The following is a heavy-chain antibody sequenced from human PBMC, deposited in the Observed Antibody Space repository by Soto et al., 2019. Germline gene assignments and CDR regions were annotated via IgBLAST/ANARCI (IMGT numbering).Heavy chain of an antibody. CDR2: ISSSDST. CDR1: GFTFSNYA. CDR3: AKIRDYYFDY. Sequence: PGGSLRLSCAASGFTFSNYAMSWVRQAPGKGLEWVSAISSSDSTYYADSVKGRFTISRDNSKNTLFLHMNSLRAADTAVYYCAKIRDYYFDYWGQGTLVTVSS. V-gene: IGHV3-23*01. J-gene: IGHJ4*02.